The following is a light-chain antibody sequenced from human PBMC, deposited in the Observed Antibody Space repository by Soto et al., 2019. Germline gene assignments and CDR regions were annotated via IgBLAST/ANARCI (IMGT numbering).Light chain of an antibody. V-gene: IGKV2-40*01. Sequence: EIVMTQPTLSLPVTPGEPASISCRSSQRLLDSDDGDTYLDWFLQKPGQSPQLLIYTVSYRASGVPDRFSGSGSGTDFTLKISRVEAEDVGVYYCMHGIESPTFGQGKRLEIK. CDR1: QRLLDSDDGDTY. J-gene: IGKJ5*01. CDR3: MHGIESPT. CDR2: TVS.